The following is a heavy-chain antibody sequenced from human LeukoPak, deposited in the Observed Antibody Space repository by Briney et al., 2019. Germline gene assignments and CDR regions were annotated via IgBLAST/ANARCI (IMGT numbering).Heavy chain of an antibody. D-gene: IGHD1-1*01. CDR2: IYTSGST. CDR3: ARGSNWVRGVYYFDY. V-gene: IGHV4-4*07. Sequence: SETLSLTCTVSGGSISSYYWSWIRQPAGKGLEWIGRIYTSGSTNYNPSLKSRVTISVDTSKNQFSLKLSSVTAADTAVYYCARGSNWVRGVYYFDYWGQGTLVTVSS. CDR1: GGSISSYY. J-gene: IGHJ4*02.